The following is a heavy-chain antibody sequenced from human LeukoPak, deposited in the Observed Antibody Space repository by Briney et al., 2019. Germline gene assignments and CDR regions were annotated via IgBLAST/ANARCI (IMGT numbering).Heavy chain of an antibody. D-gene: IGHD6-19*01. V-gene: IGHV1-18*01. J-gene: IGHJ5*02. Sequence: ASVKVSCKASGYTFTSYGISWVRQAPGQGLEWMGWISAYNGNTNYAQKLQGRVTMTTDTSTSTAYMELRSLRPDDTAVYYCARVGSSGWDTFEQSPTWGQGTLVTVSS. CDR3: ARVGSSGWDTFEQSPT. CDR2: ISAYNGNT. CDR1: GYTFTSYG.